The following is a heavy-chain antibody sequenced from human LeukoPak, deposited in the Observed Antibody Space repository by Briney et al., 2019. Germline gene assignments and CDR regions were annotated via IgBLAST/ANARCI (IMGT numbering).Heavy chain of an antibody. CDR1: GGSFSGYY. D-gene: IGHD2-2*01. V-gene: IGHV4-34*01. J-gene: IGHJ5*02. CDR3: ARGRGQCCSSTSCWFDP. Sequence: SETLSLTCAVYGGSFSGYYWSWIRQPPGKGLEWIGEINHSGSTNYNPSLKSRVTISVDTSKNQFSLKLSSVTAADTAVYYCARGRGQCCSSTSCWFDPWGQGTLVTVSS. CDR2: INHSGST.